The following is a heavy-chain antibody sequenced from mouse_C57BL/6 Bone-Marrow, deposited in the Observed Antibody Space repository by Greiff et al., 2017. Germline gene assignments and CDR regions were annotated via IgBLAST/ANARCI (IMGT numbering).Heavy chain of an antibody. CDR3: ARPIYYYGSRPWAMDY. J-gene: IGHJ4*01. CDR2: ISNGGGST. Sequence: EVKLMESGGGLVQPGGSLKLSCAASGFTFSDYYMYWVRQTPEKRLEWVAYISNGGGSTYYPDTVKGRFTISRDNAKNTLYLQMSRLKSEDTAMYYCARPIYYYGSRPWAMDYWGQGTSVTVSS. D-gene: IGHD1-1*01. V-gene: IGHV5-12*01. CDR1: GFTFSDYY.